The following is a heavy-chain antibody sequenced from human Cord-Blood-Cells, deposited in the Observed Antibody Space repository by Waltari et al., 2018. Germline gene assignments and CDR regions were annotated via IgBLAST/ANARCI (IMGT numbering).Heavy chain of an antibody. D-gene: IGHD3-3*01. Sequence: QVQLVQSGAEVKKPGSSVKVSCKASGGTFSSYAISWVRQAPGQGLEWMGGIDPILGTANYSQKVQGRVTITADESTSTAYMELSSLRSEDTAVYYCARGLTIHIPGYFQHWGQGTLVTVSS. CDR1: GGTFSSYA. J-gene: IGHJ1*01. V-gene: IGHV1-69*01. CDR2: IDPILGTA. CDR3: ARGLTIHIPGYFQH.